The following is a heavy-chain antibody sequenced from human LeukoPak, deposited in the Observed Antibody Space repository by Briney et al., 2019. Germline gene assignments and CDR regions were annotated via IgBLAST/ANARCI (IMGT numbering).Heavy chain of an antibody. Sequence: ASVKVSCKASGYTFTSYDINWVRQATGQGLEWIGWMNPNSGNTGYAQKFQGRVTMTRNTSISTAYMELSSLRSEDTAVYYCARGMRRAGIAAAGTSSFDPWGQGTLVTVSS. CDR2: MNPNSGNT. CDR1: GYTFTSYD. J-gene: IGHJ5*02. V-gene: IGHV1-8*01. CDR3: ARGMRRAGIAAAGTSSFDP. D-gene: IGHD6-13*01.